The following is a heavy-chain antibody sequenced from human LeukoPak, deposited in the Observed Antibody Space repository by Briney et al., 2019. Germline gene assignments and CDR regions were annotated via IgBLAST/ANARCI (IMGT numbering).Heavy chain of an antibody. CDR2: MNPDSGNT. D-gene: IGHD6-19*01. CDR3: VRGLEDTTGWSRWYFDY. Sequence: ASVKVSCKASGYTFTNYDINWVRQATGQGLEWMGWMNPDSGNTGYAQKFQGRVTITRNTSISTAYMELSSLRSEDAAVYYCVRGLEDTTGWSRWYFDYWGQGTLVTVSS. CDR1: GYTFTNYD. V-gene: IGHV1-8*03. J-gene: IGHJ4*02.